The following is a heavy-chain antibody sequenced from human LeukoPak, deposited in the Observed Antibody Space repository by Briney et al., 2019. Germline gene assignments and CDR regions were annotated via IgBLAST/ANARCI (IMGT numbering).Heavy chain of an antibody. D-gene: IGHD3-22*01. V-gene: IGHV3-66*01. Sequence: GGSLRLSCAASGFTVSSNYMRWVRQAPGKGLEWVSVIFSGGSTYYADSVKGRFTISRDNSKNTLYLQMNSLRAEDTAVYYCAKGSRRITMIVVVNPLDYWGQGTLVTVSS. J-gene: IGHJ4*02. CDR2: IFSGGST. CDR1: GFTVSSNY. CDR3: AKGSRRITMIVVVNPLDY.